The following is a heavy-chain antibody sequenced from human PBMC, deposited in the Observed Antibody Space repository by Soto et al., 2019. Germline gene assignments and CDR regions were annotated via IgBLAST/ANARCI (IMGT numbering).Heavy chain of an antibody. CDR3: AKSPYNVFWTMVTADQYYFDY. V-gene: IGHV3-23*01. Sequence: GGSLRLSCAASGFTFNNYAMNWVRQAPGKGLEWVSAISGSGGNTYYADSVKGRFTISRDTSKNTLYLQMNSLRAEDTAVYYCAKSPYNVFWTMVTADQYYFDYWGQGTMVTVPS. CDR1: GFTFNNYA. J-gene: IGHJ4*02. CDR2: ISGSGGNT. D-gene: IGHD5-18*01.